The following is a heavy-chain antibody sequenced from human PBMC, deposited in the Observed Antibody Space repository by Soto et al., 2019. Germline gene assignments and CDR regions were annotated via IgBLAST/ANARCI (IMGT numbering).Heavy chain of an antibody. J-gene: IGHJ5*02. D-gene: IGHD3-3*01. CDR2: VYSGGSDT. Sequence: PGESLKISCNGSGYSFPDYWIAWVRQMPGKGLEWMGIVYSGGSDTRYSPSFQGQVTISADKSVSTVCLQWSSLKASDTAMYYCVRGLTLRFLEGPWFDPWGQGTLVTVS. CDR3: VRGLTLRFLEGPWFDP. V-gene: IGHV5-51*01. CDR1: GYSFPDYW.